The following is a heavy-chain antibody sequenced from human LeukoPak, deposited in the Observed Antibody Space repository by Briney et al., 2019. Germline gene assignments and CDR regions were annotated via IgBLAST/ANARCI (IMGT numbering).Heavy chain of an antibody. CDR3: AIWNVDTAFDY. V-gene: IGHV1-8*03. J-gene: IGHJ4*02. D-gene: IGHD5-18*01. CDR1: GYTFTSYD. CDR2: MNPNSGNT. Sequence: ASVKVSCKASGYTFTSYDINWVRQATGQGLEWMGWMNPNSGNTGYAQKFQGRVTITRSTSISTAYMELSSLRSEDTAAYYCAIWNVDTAFDYWGQGTLVTVSS.